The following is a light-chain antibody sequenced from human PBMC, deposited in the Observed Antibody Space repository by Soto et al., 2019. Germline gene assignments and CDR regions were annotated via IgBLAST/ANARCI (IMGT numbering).Light chain of an antibody. CDR3: QQYGSSPPIT. Sequence: EIVLTQSPGTLSLSPGERATLSCRASQSVSSSYLAWYQQKPGQAPRLLIYGASNRATGIPDRFSGSGSGTDFTLTISRLEPEDFAVYYCQQYGSSPPITFGQGTKVDIK. J-gene: IGKJ1*01. V-gene: IGKV3-20*01. CDR2: GAS. CDR1: QSVSSSY.